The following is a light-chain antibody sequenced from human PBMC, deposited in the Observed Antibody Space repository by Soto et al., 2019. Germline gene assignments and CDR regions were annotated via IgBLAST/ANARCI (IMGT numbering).Light chain of an antibody. V-gene: IGKV3-15*01. J-gene: IGKJ2*01. CDR3: QQYNNWPPKHT. CDR1: QSISNN. Sequence: EIVLTQSPVTLSVSPGERVTLSCRASQSISNNLAWYQHKPGRAPRVLIYDASTRATGIPVRFSGSGSGTEFTLTISSLQSDDFAVYYCQQYNNWPPKHTFGQGTKVDIK. CDR2: DAS.